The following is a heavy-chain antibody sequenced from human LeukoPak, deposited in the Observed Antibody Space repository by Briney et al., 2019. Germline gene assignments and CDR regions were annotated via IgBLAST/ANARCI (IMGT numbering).Heavy chain of an antibody. J-gene: IGHJ4*02. V-gene: IGHV1-2*02. D-gene: IGHD2-15*01. CDR3: AREYVVVVAAPRGLGY. CDR2: INPNSGGT. CDR1: GYTFTGYY. Sequence: ASVKVSCKASGYTFTGYYMHWVRQAPGQGLEWMGWINPNSGGTNYAQKFQGRVTMTRDTSISTAYMELSRLRSDDTAVYYCAREYVVVVAAPRGLGYWGQGTLVTVSS.